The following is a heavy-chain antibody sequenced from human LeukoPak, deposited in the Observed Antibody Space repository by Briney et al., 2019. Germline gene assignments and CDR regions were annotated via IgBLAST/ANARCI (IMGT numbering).Heavy chain of an antibody. CDR1: GGTFSSYA. Sequence: SVKVSCKASGGTFSSYAISWVRQAPGQGLEWMGGIIPIFGTANYAQKFQGRVTITTDESTSTAYMELSSLRSEDTAVYYCARSPRSGNVVVPAASYYYYYMDVWGKGTTVTVSS. V-gene: IGHV1-69*05. D-gene: IGHD2-2*01. J-gene: IGHJ6*03. CDR3: ARSPRSGNVVVPAASYYYYYMDV. CDR2: IIPIFGTA.